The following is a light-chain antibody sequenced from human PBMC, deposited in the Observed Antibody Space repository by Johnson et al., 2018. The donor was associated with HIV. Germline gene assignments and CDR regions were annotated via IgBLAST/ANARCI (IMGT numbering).Light chain of an antibody. J-gene: IGLJ1*01. CDR3: GTWDSSLGTYF. CDR1: SSNIGNNY. CDR2: ENN. V-gene: IGLV1-51*02. Sequence: HSVLTQPPSVSAAPGQRVTISCSGSSSNIGNNYVSWYRQLPGTAPKLLIYENNKRPSGIPDRFSGSKSGPSATLDITGLQTGDEAEYYCGTWDSSLGTYFFGTGTKVTVL.